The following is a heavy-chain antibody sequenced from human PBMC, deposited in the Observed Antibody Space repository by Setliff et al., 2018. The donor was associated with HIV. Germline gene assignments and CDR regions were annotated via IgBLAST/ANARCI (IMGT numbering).Heavy chain of an antibody. Sequence: PSETLSLTCTVSGGSISSHYWSWIRQPPGKGLEWIGSIYYSGSTNYNPSLKSRVTISVDTSKNQFSLKLSSVTAADTAVYYCARGNTIARGRNWFDPWGQGTLVTVSS. J-gene: IGHJ5*02. CDR2: IYYSGST. V-gene: IGHV4-59*11. D-gene: IGHD3-10*01. CDR1: GGSISSHY. CDR3: ARGNTIARGRNWFDP.